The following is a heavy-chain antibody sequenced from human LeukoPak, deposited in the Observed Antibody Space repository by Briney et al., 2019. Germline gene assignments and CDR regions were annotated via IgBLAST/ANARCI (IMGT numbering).Heavy chain of an antibody. CDR1: GFTFSSYG. CDR2: IWYDGRNT. D-gene: IGHD6-19*01. J-gene: IGHJ4*02. V-gene: IGHV3-30*19. CDR3: ARSYRSGWYYFDY. Sequence: GGSLRLSCAASGFTFSSYGMHWVRQAPGKGLEWVAVIWYDGRNTYYADSVKGRFTISRDKSKNTLYLQMNSLRADDTAVYFCARSYRSGWYYFDYWGQGTLVTVSS.